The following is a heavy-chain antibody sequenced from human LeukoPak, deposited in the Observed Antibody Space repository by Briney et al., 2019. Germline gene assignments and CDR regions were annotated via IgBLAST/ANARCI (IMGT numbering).Heavy chain of an antibody. Sequence: GGSLRLSCAASGCTSSSNGMHWVRQAPGKGQELVAFIRYDGSNKYYADSVKGRFTISRDNSKNTLYLQMNSLRAEDTAVYYCAKVSVAGRYYYYMDVWGKGTTVTVSS. CDR2: IRYDGSNK. CDR1: GCTSSSNG. CDR3: AKVSVAGRYYYYMDV. D-gene: IGHD6-19*01. J-gene: IGHJ6*03. V-gene: IGHV3-30*02.